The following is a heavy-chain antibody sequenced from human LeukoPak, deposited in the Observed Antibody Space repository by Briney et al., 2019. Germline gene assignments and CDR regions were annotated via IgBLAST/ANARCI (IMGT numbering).Heavy chain of an antibody. CDR2: FDPEDGET. D-gene: IGHD2-21*02. V-gene: IGHV1-24*01. Sequence: GASVKVSCKVSGSTLNELFIHWVRQAPGKGLEWMGGFDPEDGETLYTQKFQGRVTMTEDTSTATATFELSSLRPEDTAVYYCSTRKGDAMPGHWFNPWGQGTLVTVPS. CDR1: GSTLNELF. J-gene: IGHJ5*02. CDR3: STRKGDAMPGHWFNP.